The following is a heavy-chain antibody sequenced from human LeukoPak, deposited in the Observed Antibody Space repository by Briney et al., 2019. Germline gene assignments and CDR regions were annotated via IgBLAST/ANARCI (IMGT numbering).Heavy chain of an antibody. J-gene: IGHJ4*02. CDR2: IYYSGST. Sequence: SETLSLTCTVTGGSISSGDYYWSWIRQPPGKGLEWIGYIYYSGSTYYNPSLKSRVTISVDTSKNQFSLKLSSVTAADTAVYYCARDPAPGYCSSTSCYTPYYFDYWGQGTLVTVSS. CDR3: ARDPAPGYCSSTSCYTPYYFDY. V-gene: IGHV4-30-4*08. D-gene: IGHD2-2*02. CDR1: GGSISSGDYY.